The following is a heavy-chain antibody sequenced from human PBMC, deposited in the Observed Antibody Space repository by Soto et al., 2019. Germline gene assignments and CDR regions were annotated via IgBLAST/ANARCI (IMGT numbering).Heavy chain of an antibody. V-gene: IGHV1-69*13. D-gene: IGHD3-3*01. CDR1: GGTFSSYA. CDR2: IIPIFGTA. Sequence: SVKVSCKASGGTFSSYAISWVRQAPGQGLEWMGGIIPIFGTANYTQKFQGRVTITADESTSTAYMELSSLRSEDTAVYYCARGHYDFWSGSSENYYYGMDVWGQGTTVTV. CDR3: ARGHYDFWSGSSENYYYGMDV. J-gene: IGHJ6*02.